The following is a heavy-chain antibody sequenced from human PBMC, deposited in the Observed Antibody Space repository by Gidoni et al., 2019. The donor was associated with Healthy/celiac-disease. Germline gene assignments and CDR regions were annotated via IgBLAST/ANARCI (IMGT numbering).Heavy chain of an antibody. CDR2: ISWNSGSI. V-gene: IGHV3-9*01. J-gene: IGHJ4*02. CDR1: GFTFDDYA. Sequence: EVQLVESGGGLVQPGRSLSLSCAASGFTFDDYAMHWVRQAPGKGLEWVSGISWNSGSIGYADSVKGRFSISRDNAKNSLYLQMNSLRAEDTALYYCAKGQRSGSPDYWGQGTLVTVSS. CDR3: AKGQRSGSPDY. D-gene: IGHD1-26*01.